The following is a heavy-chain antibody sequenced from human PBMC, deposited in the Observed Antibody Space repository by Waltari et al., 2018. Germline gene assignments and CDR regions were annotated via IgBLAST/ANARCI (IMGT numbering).Heavy chain of an antibody. D-gene: IGHD6-13*01. CDR2: IKQDGSEK. CDR3: TRGGRDSSWYWRD. V-gene: IGHV3-7*01. CDR1: GLGFGTDW. Sequence: EVQLVESGGGLAQPGGSRRLSCAASGLGFGTDWMTWVRQASGNGPEWVANIKQDGSEKYYMDSVKGRFTISRDNAKNSLYLQMNNLRVEDTAVYYCTRGGRDSSWYWRDWGQGTLVTVSS. J-gene: IGHJ4*02.